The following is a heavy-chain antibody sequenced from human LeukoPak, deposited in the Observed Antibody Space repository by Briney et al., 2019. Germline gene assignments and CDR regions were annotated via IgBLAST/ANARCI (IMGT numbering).Heavy chain of an antibody. V-gene: IGHV3-48*03. Sequence: GGSLRLSCAASGFTFSSYEMNGVRQAPGKGVEWGSYISSSGSTIYYADSVKGRFSISRDNSKNTLYLQMNRLRADDTAVYYCARDRSQEFDPWGQGTLVTVSS. CDR2: ISSSGSTI. J-gene: IGHJ5*02. CDR3: ARDRSQEFDP. D-gene: IGHD3-10*01. CDR1: GFTFSSYE.